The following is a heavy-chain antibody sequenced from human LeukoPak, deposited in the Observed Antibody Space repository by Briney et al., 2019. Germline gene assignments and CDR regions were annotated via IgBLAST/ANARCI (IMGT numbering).Heavy chain of an antibody. V-gene: IGHV3-21*01. CDR1: GFTFSSYS. D-gene: IGHD2/OR15-2a*01. CDR3: ARRLSYALYYYYMDV. CDR2: ISSSSSCI. Sequence: KPGGSLRLSCAASGFTFSSYSMNWVRQAPGKGLEWVSSISSSSSCIYYADSVKGRFTISRDNAKNSLYLQMNSLGAEDTAVYYCARRLSYALYYYYMDVWGKGTTVTVSS. J-gene: IGHJ6*03.